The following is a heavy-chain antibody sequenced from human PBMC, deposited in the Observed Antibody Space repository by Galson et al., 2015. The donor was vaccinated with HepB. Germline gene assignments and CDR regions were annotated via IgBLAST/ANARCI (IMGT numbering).Heavy chain of an antibody. Sequence: SLRLSCAASGFTFSSYAMNWVRQAPGKGLEWVSAISATGVSTHYADSVKGRFTISRDNSKNTLYLQMNSLRAEDTAVYYCAKDYVWGTYRYTFDYWGQGTLVTVSS. J-gene: IGHJ4*02. CDR3: AKDYVWGTYRYTFDY. CDR1: GFTFSSYA. D-gene: IGHD3-16*02. V-gene: IGHV3-23*01. CDR2: ISATGVST.